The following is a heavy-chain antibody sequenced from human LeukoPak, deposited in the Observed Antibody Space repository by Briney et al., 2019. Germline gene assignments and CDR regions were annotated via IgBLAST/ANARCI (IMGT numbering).Heavy chain of an antibody. CDR2: IYTSGST. CDR1: GGSISSYY. Sequence: SETLSLTCTVSGGSISSYYWSWIRQPAGKGLEWIGRIYTSGSTNYNPSLKSRVTMSVDTSKNQFSLKLSSVTAADTAVYYCARDLDVWFGNYYYYYMDVWGKGTTVTISS. J-gene: IGHJ6*03. V-gene: IGHV4-4*07. CDR3: ARDLDVWFGNYYYYYMDV. D-gene: IGHD3-10*01.